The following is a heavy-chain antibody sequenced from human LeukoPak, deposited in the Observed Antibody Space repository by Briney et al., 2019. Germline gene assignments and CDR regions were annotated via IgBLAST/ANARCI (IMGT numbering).Heavy chain of an antibody. V-gene: IGHV3-11*01. CDR2: ISRSGTTI. CDR3: ARDKFETSGCFDY. CDR1: EFTLSDYY. Sequence: GGSLRLSCAAYEFTLSDYYMSWIRQAPGKGLEWVSYISRSGTTIHYADSVKGRFTISRDNAKNSLYLQMNSLRADDTAVYFCARDKFETSGCFDYWGQGALVTVSS. D-gene: IGHD6-19*01. J-gene: IGHJ4*02.